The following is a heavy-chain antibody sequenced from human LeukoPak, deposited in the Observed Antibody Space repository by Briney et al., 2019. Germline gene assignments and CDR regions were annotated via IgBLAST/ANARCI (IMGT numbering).Heavy chain of an antibody. CDR1: GFIFTNYF. CDR3: AREYCSGGSCYQDAPLDY. CDR2: IKQDGSEK. V-gene: IGHV3-7*03. Sequence: GGSLRLSCAASGFIFTNYFMSWVRQAPGKGLEWVANIKQDGSEKYYVDSVKGRFTISRDNAKNSLYLQMNSLRAEDTAVYYCAREYCSGGSCYQDAPLDYWGQGTLVTVSS. J-gene: IGHJ4*02. D-gene: IGHD2-15*01.